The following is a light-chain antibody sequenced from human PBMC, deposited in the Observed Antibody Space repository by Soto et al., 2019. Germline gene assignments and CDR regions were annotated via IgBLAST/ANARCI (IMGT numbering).Light chain of an antibody. CDR1: RGISSA. CDR2: DAS. Sequence: RVTQSPASVSAPVGDRVTITCRASRGISSALGWYQQKPGEAPKLLIFDASTLQSGVPSRFSGSGSGTDFTLTISSLQPDDFATYYCQQYNSYPITFGQGTRLEIK. J-gene: IGKJ5*01. CDR3: QQYNSYPIT. V-gene: IGKV1-13*02.